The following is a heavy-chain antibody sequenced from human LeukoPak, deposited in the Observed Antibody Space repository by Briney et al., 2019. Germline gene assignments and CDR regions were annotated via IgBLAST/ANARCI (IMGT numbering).Heavy chain of an antibody. Sequence: PSETLSLTCTVSGYSISSGYYWGWIRQPPGKGLEWIGSRYHSGSTYYNPSLKSRVTISVDTSKNQFSLKLSSVTAADTAVYYCARSTSDSRIAAAGNDYWGQGTLVTVSS. D-gene: IGHD6-13*01. CDR3: ARSTSDSRIAAAGNDY. J-gene: IGHJ4*02. CDR1: GYSISSGYY. CDR2: RYHSGST. V-gene: IGHV4-38-2*02.